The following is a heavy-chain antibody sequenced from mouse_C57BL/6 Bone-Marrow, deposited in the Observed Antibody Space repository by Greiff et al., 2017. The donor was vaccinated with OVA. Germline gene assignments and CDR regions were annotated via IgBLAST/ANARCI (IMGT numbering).Heavy chain of an antibody. D-gene: IGHD2-4*01. Sequence: DVKLVESGGGLVKPGGSLKLSCAASGFTFSDYGMHWVRQAPGKGLEWVAYISSGCSTIYYADTVKGRFTISRDNAKNTLFLQMTSLRSEDTAMYYWANRYYDYTDYWGQGPSVTVSS. V-gene: IGHV5-17*01. CDR3: ANRYYDYTDY. J-gene: IGHJ4*01. CDR2: ISSGCSTI. CDR1: GFTFSDYG.